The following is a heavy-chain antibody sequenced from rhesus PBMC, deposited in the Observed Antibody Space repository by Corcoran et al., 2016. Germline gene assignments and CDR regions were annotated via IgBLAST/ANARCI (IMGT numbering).Heavy chain of an antibody. CDR1: GYTFTSYY. V-gene: IGHV1-180*01. J-gene: IGHJ4*01. CDR2: ISPYNGNN. Sequence: QVQLVQSGSEIKQPGASVTLSRKASGYTFTSYYMHWVSPDPGQGLEWIGLISPYNGNNGYAQNSQGRVTITTDTSTSTGYMELSSLRSEDTAVYYCTRQIIAAAVFDYWGQGVLVTVSS. CDR3: TRQIIAAAVFDY. D-gene: IGHD6-31*01.